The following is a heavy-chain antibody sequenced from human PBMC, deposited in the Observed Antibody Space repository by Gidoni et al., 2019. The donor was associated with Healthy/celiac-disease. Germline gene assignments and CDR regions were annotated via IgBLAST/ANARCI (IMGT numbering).Heavy chain of an antibody. CDR1: GFTFSSYA. V-gene: IGHV3-23*01. CDR3: AKTFALSSFGFDP. D-gene: IGHD3-16*02. Sequence: EVQLLESAGGLVPPGGSLILSCAASGFTFSSYAMSWVRQSPGKGLEWVAAISGSGGSTYYADSVKGRFTISRDNSKNTLYLQMNSLRAEDTAVYYCAKTFALSSFGFDPWGQGTLVTVSS. CDR2: ISGSGGST. J-gene: IGHJ5*02.